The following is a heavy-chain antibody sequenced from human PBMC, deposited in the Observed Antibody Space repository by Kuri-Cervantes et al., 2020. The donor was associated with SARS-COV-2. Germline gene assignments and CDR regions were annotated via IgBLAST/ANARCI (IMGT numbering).Heavy chain of an antibody. CDR2: IYGGGST. CDR3: ARGYEARYSSSWYLDY. V-gene: IGHV3-53*01. D-gene: IGHD6-13*01. CDR1: GFTVSSNY. J-gene: IGHJ4*02. Sequence: GVLKISCAASGFTVSSNYMSWVRQAPGKGLEWVSIIYGGGSTYYADSVKGRFTISRDNSKNTLYLQMNRLRAEDTAVYYCARGYEARYSSSWYLDYWGQGTLVTVSS.